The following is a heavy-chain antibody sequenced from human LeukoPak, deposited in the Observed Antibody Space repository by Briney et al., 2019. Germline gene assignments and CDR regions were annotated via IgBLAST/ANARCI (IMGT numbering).Heavy chain of an antibody. Sequence: SETLSLTCTVSGGSISNTHYYWGWIRQPPGKGLEWIGNIHYSGTSFYNPSLKSRVAISVDTSKNQFSLTVNSVTTADTAVYFCARVRSGCLDYWGQGTLVTASS. D-gene: IGHD6-19*01. CDR3: ARVRSGCLDY. CDR1: GGSISNTHYY. J-gene: IGHJ4*02. CDR2: IHYSGTS. V-gene: IGHV4-39*07.